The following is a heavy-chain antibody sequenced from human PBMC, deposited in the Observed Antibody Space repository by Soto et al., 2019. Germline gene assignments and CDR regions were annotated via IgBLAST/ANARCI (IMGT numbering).Heavy chain of an antibody. CDR1: GFTFSSYA. D-gene: IGHD3-22*01. CDR2: ISGSGGST. CDR3: AKDRFSGYYQAPYYYYGMDV. J-gene: IGHJ6*02. V-gene: IGHV3-23*01. Sequence: LRLSCAASGFTFSSYAMSCVRQAPGKGLEWVSAISGSGGSTYYADSVKGRFTISRDNSKNTLYLQMNSLRAEDTAVYYCAKDRFSGYYQAPYYYYGMDVWGQGTTVTVSS.